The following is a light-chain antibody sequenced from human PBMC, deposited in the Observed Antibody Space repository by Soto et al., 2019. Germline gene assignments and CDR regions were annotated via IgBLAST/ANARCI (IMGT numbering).Light chain of an antibody. CDR3: SSYTTNALYV. Sequence: QSVLTQPPSVSASPGQSVTIPCTATSSDVGAYNRVSWYQQYPGTPPKLMISEVNNRPSGVPDRFSGSKSGDTASLTISGLQAEDEADYYCSSYTTNALYVFGTGTKLTVL. CDR1: SSDVGAYNR. V-gene: IGLV2-18*02. J-gene: IGLJ1*01. CDR2: EVN.